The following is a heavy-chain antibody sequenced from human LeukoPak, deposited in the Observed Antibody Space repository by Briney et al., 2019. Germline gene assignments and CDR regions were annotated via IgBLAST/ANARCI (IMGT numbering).Heavy chain of an antibody. CDR3: VSAIRNAVDI. J-gene: IGHJ3*02. CDR1: GFTVSSND. V-gene: IGHV3-66*01. Sequence: PGGSLRLSCVVSGFTVSSNDMSWVRQAPGKGLEWVSVIFSGGRTDYADSVKGRFTISRDNSKSTVYLQMNNLRAEDTAVYYCVSAIRNAVDIWGQGTMVAVSS. CDR2: IFSGGRT.